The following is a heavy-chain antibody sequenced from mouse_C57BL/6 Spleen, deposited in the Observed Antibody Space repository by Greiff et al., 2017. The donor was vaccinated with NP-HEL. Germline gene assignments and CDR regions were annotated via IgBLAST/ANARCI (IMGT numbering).Heavy chain of an antibody. D-gene: IGHD2-1*01. CDR1: GFTFSDYY. V-gene: IGHV5-16*01. CDR2: INYDGSST. J-gene: IGHJ3*01. CDR3: ARVYYMGFAY. Sequence: EVKLVESEGGLVQPGSSMKLSCTASGFTFSDYYMAWVRQVPEKGLEWVANINYDGSSTYYLDSLKSRFIISRDNAKNILYLQMSSLKSEDTATYYCARVYYMGFAYWGQGTLVTVSA.